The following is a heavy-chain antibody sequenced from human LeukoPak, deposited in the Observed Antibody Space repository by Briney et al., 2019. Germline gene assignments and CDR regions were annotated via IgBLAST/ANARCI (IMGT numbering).Heavy chain of an antibody. J-gene: IGHJ3*02. Sequence: PGGSLRLSCAASGFTFSSYGMHWVRQAPGKGLEWVAFIRYDGSNEYYADSVKGRFTISRDNSKNTLYLQMNSLRAEDTAVYYCAKDRPNPGSYDAFDIWGQGTMVTVSS. CDR3: AKDRPNPGSYDAFDI. D-gene: IGHD1-26*01. V-gene: IGHV3-30*02. CDR1: GFTFSSYG. CDR2: IRYDGSNE.